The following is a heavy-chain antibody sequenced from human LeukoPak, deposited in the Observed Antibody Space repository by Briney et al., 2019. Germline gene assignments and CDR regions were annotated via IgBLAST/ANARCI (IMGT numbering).Heavy chain of an antibody. D-gene: IGHD2-8*01. CDR1: GFTFSSYA. J-gene: IGHJ3*02. CDR3: ARDRSGTMGAFDI. CDR2: VSYDGSNK. Sequence: PGGSLRLSCAASGFTFSSYAMHWVRQAPGKGLEWVAVVSYDGSNKYYADSVKGRFTISRDNSKNTLYLQMNSLRAEDTAVYYCARDRSGTMGAFDIWGQGTMVTVSS. V-gene: IGHV3-30*04.